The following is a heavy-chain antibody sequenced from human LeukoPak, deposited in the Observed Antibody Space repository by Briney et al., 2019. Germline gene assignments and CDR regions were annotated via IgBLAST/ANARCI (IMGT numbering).Heavy chain of an antibody. Sequence: SETLSLTCTVSGGSISSHYWSWIRQPSGKGLEWIGYIYYSGSTNYNPSLKSRVTISVDTSKNQFSLKLSSVTAADTAVYYCARVLISAFDIWGQGTMVTVSS. J-gene: IGHJ3*02. V-gene: IGHV4-59*11. CDR2: IYYSGST. CDR3: ARVLISAFDI. CDR1: GGSISSHY.